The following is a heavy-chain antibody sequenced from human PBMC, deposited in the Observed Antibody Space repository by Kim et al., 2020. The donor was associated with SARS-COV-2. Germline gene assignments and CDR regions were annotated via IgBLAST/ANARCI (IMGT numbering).Heavy chain of an antibody. D-gene: IGHD3-22*01. J-gene: IGHJ4*02. CDR3: ARSGYYPGIFAGLGY. CDR1: GYSFTSYW. V-gene: IGHV5-51*01. Sequence: GESLKISCQGSGYSFTSYWIGWVRQMPGKGLEWMGIIYPGDSDTRYSPSFQGQVTISADKSISTAYLQWSSLKASDTAMYYCARSGYYPGIFAGLGYWGQGTLVTVSS. CDR2: IYPGDSDT.